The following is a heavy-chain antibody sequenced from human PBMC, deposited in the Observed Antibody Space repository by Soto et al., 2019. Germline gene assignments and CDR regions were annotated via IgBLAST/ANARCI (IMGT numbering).Heavy chain of an antibody. CDR3: ARVRPALVPAAIWVFDP. Sequence: QVQLVQSGAEVKKPGSSVKVSCKASGGTFSSYAISWVRQAPGQGLEWMGGNIPIFGTANYAQKFQGRVTITEXASXSXGYMELSSLRSEDTAVYYCARVRPALVPAAIWVFDPWGQGALVTVSS. J-gene: IGHJ5*02. D-gene: IGHD2-2*01. CDR2: NIPIFGTA. V-gene: IGHV1-69*12. CDR1: GGTFSSYA.